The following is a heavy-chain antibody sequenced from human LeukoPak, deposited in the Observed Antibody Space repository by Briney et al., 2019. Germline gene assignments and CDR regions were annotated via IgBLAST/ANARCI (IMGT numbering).Heavy chain of an antibody. D-gene: IGHD5-18*01. J-gene: IGHJ6*03. CDR1: GGSFSGYY. CDR2: INHSGST. CDR3: ARSRGYSYGYYYYYMDV. V-gene: IGHV4-34*01. Sequence: KASETLSLTCAVYGGSFSGYYWSWIRQPPGKELEWIGEINHSGSTNYNPSLKSRVTISVDTSKNQFSMKLSSVTAADTAVYYCARSRGYSYGYYYYYMDVWGKGTTVTVSS.